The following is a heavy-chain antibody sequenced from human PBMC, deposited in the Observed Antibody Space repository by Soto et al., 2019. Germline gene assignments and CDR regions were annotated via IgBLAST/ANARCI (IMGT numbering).Heavy chain of an antibody. CDR2: ISAYNGNT. V-gene: IGHV1-18*01. D-gene: IGHD1-1*01. J-gene: IGHJ6*02. Sequence: ASVKVSCKASGYTLTSYGISWVRQAPGQGLEWMGWISAYNGNTNYAQKLQGRVTMTTDTSTSTAYMELRSLRSDDTAVYYCARGGPRWTGTVYYYGMDVWGQGTTVTVSS. CDR3: ARGGPRWTGTVYYYGMDV. CDR1: GYTLTSYG.